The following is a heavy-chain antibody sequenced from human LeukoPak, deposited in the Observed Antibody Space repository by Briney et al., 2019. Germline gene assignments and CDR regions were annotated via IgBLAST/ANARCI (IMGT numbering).Heavy chain of an antibody. J-gene: IGHJ5*02. CDR1: GYTFTSYY. CDR3: ARLDNYQEAYGDYDRPYWFDP. V-gene: IGHV1-46*01. CDR2: INPSGGST. D-gene: IGHD4-17*01. Sequence: ASVNVSCKASGYTFTSYYMHWGRQAPGQGLEWMGIINPSGGSTSYAQKFQGRVTMTRDTSTSTAYTELSSLRSEDTAVYYCARLDNYQEAYGDYDRPYWFDPGGQGTLVTVSS.